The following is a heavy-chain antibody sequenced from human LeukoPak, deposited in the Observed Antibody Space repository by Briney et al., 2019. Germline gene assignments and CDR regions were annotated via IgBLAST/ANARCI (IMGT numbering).Heavy chain of an antibody. J-gene: IGHJ4*02. CDR3: ARCYYGSGSYYNFIDY. Sequence: SETLSLTCTVSGGSISSSSYYWGWIRQPPGKGLEWIGSIYYSGSTYYNPSLKSRVTTSVDTSKNQFSLKLSSVTAADTAVYYCARCYYGSGSYYNFIDYWGQGTLVTVSS. D-gene: IGHD3-10*01. V-gene: IGHV4-39*01. CDR1: GGSISSSSYY. CDR2: IYYSGST.